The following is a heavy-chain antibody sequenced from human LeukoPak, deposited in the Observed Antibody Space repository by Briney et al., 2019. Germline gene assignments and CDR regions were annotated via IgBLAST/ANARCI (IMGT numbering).Heavy chain of an antibody. J-gene: IGHJ4*02. CDR3: ARFGRLRLFDY. CDR2: IYYSGST. Sequence: SETLSLTCTVSGGSISSSSYYWGWIRQPPGKGLEWIGSIYYSGSTYYNPSLKSRVTISVDTSKNQFSLKLSSVTAADTAVYYCARFGRLRLFDYWGQGTLVTVYS. CDR1: GGSISSSSYY. D-gene: IGHD4-17*01. V-gene: IGHV4-39*07.